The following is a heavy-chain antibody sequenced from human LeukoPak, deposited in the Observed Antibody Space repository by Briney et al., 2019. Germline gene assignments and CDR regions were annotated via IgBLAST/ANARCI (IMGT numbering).Heavy chain of an antibody. CDR2: ISGSGTRT. CDR3: AKSYDSSGYYYPTIDY. Sequence: GGSLTLSCAASGFTFSNYAMNWVRQAPGKGLESVSAISGSGTRTHYADSVKGRFTISRDNSKNTLYLQMNSLRAEDTAVYYCAKSYDSSGYYYPTIDYWGQGTLVTVSS. D-gene: IGHD3-22*01. V-gene: IGHV3-23*01. CDR1: GFTFSNYA. J-gene: IGHJ4*02.